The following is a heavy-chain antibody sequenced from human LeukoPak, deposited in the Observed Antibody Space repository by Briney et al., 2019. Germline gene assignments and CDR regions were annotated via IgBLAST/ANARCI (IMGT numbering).Heavy chain of an antibody. D-gene: IGHD6-19*01. CDR2: ISSSSSYI. V-gene: IGHV3-21*01. J-gene: IGHJ6*02. CDR3: ARGERKSGYSSGWYGYYYYGMDV. CDR1: GFTFSSYS. Sequence: NPGGSLRLSCAASGFTFSSYSMNWVRQAPGKGLEWVSSISSSSSYIYYADSVKGRFTISRDNAKNSLYLQMNSLRAKDTAVYYCARGERKSGYSSGWYGYYYYGMDVWGQGTTVTVSS.